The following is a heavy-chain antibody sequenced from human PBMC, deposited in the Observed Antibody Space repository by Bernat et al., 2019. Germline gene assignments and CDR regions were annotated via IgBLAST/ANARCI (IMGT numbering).Heavy chain of an antibody. CDR2: IYYSGST. CDR3: ARDDLNYGEWIEYGMDV. J-gene: IGHJ6*02. D-gene: IGHD3-16*01. Sequence: QLQLQESGPGLVKPSETLSLTCTVSGGSISSSSYYWGWIRQPPGKGLEWIGYIYYSGSTNYNPSLKSRVTISVDTSKNQFSLKLSSVTAADTAVYYCARDDLNYGEWIEYGMDVWGQGTTVTVSS. V-gene: IGHV4-61*05. CDR1: GGSISSSSYY.